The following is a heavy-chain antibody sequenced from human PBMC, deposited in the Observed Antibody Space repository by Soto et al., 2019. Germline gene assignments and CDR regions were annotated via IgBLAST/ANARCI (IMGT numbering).Heavy chain of an antibody. V-gene: IGHV4-59*12. CDR3: ARAHYGDYGYGMDV. CDR2: IYYSGST. CDR1: GGSISSYC. D-gene: IGHD4-17*01. Sequence: SETLSLTCTVSGGSISSYCWSWIRQPPGKGLEWIGYIYYSGSTNYNPSLKSRVTISVDRSKNQFSLKLSSVTAADTAVYYCARAHYGDYGYGMDVWGQGTTVTVSS. J-gene: IGHJ6*02.